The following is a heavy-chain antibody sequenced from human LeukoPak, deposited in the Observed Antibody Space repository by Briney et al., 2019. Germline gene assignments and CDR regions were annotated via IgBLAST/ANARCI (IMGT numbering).Heavy chain of an antibody. D-gene: IGHD3-10*01. CDR1: GFTFDDYA. CDR2: ISWNSGSI. CDR3: AKSMVRGVILPNWFDP. J-gene: IGHJ5*02. V-gene: IGHV3-9*01. Sequence: GRSLRLSCAASGFTFDDYAMRWVRHAPGKGPEWVSGISWNSGSIGYADSVKGRFTISRDNAKNSLYLQMNSLRAEDTALYYCAKSMVRGVILPNWFDPWGQGTLVTVSS.